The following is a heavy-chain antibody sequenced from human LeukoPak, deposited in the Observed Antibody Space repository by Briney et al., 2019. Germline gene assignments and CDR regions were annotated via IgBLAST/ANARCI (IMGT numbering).Heavy chain of an antibody. J-gene: IGHJ5*02. V-gene: IGHV4-34*01. CDR2: INHSGST. CDR1: GGSFSGYY. D-gene: IGHD2-2*02. CDR3: ARGERYCTSTSCYTGTGWFDP. Sequence: SETLSLTCAVYGGSFSGYYWSWIRQPPGKGLEWIGEINHSGSTNYNPSLKSRVTISVDTSKNQFSLKLSSVTAADTAVYYCARGERYCTSTSCYTGTGWFDPWGQGTLVTVSS.